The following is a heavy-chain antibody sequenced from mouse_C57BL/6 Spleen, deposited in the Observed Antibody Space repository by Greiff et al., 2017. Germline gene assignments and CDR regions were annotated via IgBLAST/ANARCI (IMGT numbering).Heavy chain of an antibody. CDR3: ARDKYDYDGGWFAY. V-gene: IGHV3-6*01. CDR1: GYSITSGYY. Sequence: VQLKESGPGLVKPSQSLSLTCSVTGYSITSGYYWNWIRQFPGNKLEWMGYISYDGSNNYNPSLKNRISITRDTSKHQFFLKLNSVTTEDTATDYCARDKYDYDGGWFAYWGQGTLVTVSA. CDR2: ISYDGSN. J-gene: IGHJ3*01. D-gene: IGHD2-4*01.